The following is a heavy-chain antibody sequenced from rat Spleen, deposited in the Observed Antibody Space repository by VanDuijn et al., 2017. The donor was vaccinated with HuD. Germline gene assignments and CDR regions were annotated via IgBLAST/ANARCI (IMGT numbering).Heavy chain of an antibody. V-gene: IGHV5S23*01. CDR3: ARHYNYGYNYGYFDY. Sequence: AASGFTFSNYDMAWVRQAPTKGLECVASISPSGGSTYYRDSVKGRFTGSRDNAKSTLYLQMDSLRSEDTATYYRARHYNYGYNYGYFDYWGQGVMVTLSS. CDR2: ISPSGGST. CDR1: GFTFSNYD. J-gene: IGHJ2*01. D-gene: IGHD1-9*01.